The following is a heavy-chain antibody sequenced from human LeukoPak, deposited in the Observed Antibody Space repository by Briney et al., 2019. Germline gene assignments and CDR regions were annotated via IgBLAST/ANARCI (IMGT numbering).Heavy chain of an antibody. D-gene: IGHD2-21*02. CDR2: INPNNGGT. V-gene: IGHV1-2*02. CDR3: ARAAYCGGDCYYYFDY. CDR1: GYTFAGYY. Sequence: GALVKVSCKASGYTFAGYYMHWVRQAPGQGLELMGWINPNNGGTYYAQKLQGRVTMTWDTSISTAYMELTGLRSDDTAVYYCARAAYCGGDCYYYFDYWGQGTLVTVSS. J-gene: IGHJ4*02.